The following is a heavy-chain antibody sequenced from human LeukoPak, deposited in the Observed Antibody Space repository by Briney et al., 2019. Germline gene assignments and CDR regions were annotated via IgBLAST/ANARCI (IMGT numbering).Heavy chain of an antibody. CDR2: INHSGST. J-gene: IGHJ5*02. D-gene: IGHD3-10*01. CDR3: AREGSGSYHWFDP. CDR1: GGSFSGYY. V-gene: IGHV4-34*01. Sequence: SETLSLTCAVYGGSFSGYYWSWIRQPPGKGLEWIGEINHSGSTNYNPSLKSRVTISVDTSKNQFSLKLSSVTATDTAVYYCAREGSGSYHWFDPWGQGTLVTVSS.